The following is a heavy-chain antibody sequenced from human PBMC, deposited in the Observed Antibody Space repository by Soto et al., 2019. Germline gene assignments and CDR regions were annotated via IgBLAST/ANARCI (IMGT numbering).Heavy chain of an antibody. CDR2: INHSGST. CDR1: GGSFSGYY. CDR3: ARAEQQLVRPYYFDY. J-gene: IGHJ4*02. V-gene: IGHV4-34*01. D-gene: IGHD6-13*01. Sequence: SETLSLTCAVYGGSFSGYYWSWIRQPPGKGLEWIGEINHSGSTNYNPSLKSRVTISVDTSKNQFSLKLSSVTAADTAVYYCARAEQQLVRPYYFDYWGQGTLVTVSS.